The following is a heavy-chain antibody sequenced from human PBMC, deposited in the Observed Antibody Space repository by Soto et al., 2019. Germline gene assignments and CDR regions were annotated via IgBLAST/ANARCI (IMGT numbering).Heavy chain of an antibody. V-gene: IGHV3-11*05. Sequence: QVQLVESGGGLVEPGGSLRLSCAASGFTFSDYHMTWIRQAPGKGLEWVSYISNSGTDTKYADSVKGRFTISRDNAKSSLYLQMNSLRVEDTALYYCARTKGYNSGRVWGQGTTVTVSS. CDR1: GFTFSDYH. D-gene: IGHD1-20*01. CDR2: ISNSGTDT. CDR3: ARTKGYNSGRV. J-gene: IGHJ6*02.